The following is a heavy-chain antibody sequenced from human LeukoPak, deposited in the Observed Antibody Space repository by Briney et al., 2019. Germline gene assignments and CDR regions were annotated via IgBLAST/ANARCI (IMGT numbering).Heavy chain of an antibody. V-gene: IGHV3-30*18. D-gene: IGHD2/OR15-2a*01. CDR1: GFTFSSYG. CDR3: AKDFYVGDY. Sequence: GRSLRLSCAASGFTFSSYGMHWVRQAPGKGLEWVAVISYDGSNKYYADSVKGRFTISRDNSKNTLYLQMNSLRAEDTAVYYCAKDFYVGDYWGQGTLVTVSS. J-gene: IGHJ4*02. CDR2: ISYDGSNK.